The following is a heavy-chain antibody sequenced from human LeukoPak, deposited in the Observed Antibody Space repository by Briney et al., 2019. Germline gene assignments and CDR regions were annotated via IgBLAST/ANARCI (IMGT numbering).Heavy chain of an antibody. D-gene: IGHD6-19*01. CDR1: GFTFGDYA. CDR2: IRSKAYGGTT. J-gene: IGHJ6*03. Sequence: PGRSLRLSCTASGFTFGDYAMSWVRQAPGKGLEWVGFIRSKAYGGTTEYAASVKGRFTISRDDSESIAYLQMNSLKTEDTAVYYCTRCILGYSSGWPPYYYYYMDVWGKGTTVTVSS. V-gene: IGHV3-49*04. CDR3: TRCILGYSSGWPPYYYYYMDV.